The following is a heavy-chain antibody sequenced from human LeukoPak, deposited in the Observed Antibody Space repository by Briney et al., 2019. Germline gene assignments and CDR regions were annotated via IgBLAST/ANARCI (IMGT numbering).Heavy chain of an antibody. D-gene: IGHD1-26*01. J-gene: IGHJ3*02. CDR3: ARDRDSGSYGGAFDI. Sequence: ASVKVFCKASGYTFTGYYIHWVRQAPGQGLEWMGWINPNSGGTNYAQKFQGRVTMTRDTSISTAYMELSRLRSDDAAVYYCARDRDSGSYGGAFDIWGQGTMVTVSS. CDR2: INPNSGGT. V-gene: IGHV1-2*02. CDR1: GYTFTGYY.